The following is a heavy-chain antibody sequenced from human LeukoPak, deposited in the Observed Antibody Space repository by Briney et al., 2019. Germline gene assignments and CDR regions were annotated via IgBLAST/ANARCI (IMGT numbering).Heavy chain of an antibody. D-gene: IGHD3-3*01. CDR3: ARRQDNDFWSGYSSYYFDY. CDR1: GFTFDDYG. V-gene: IGHV3-20*04. J-gene: IGHJ4*02. Sequence: GGSLRLSCAASGFTFDDYGVSWVRQAPGKGLEWVSGINWNGGSTGYADSVKGRFTISRDNAKNSLYLQMNSLRAEDTALYYCARRQDNDFWSGYSSYYFDYWGQGTLVTVSS. CDR2: INWNGGST.